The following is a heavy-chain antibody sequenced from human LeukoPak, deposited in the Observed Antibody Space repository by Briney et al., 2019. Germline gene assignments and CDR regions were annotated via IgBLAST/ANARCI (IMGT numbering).Heavy chain of an antibody. Sequence: GASVKVSCKVSGYTLTELSMHWVRQAPGKGLEWVGGFDPEDGETIYAQKFQGRVTMTEDTSTDTAYMELSSLRSEDTAVYYCATIVGYCSSTSCYLDPWGQGTLVTVSS. D-gene: IGHD2-2*01. CDR1: GYTLTELS. J-gene: IGHJ5*02. CDR3: ATIVGYCSSTSCYLDP. V-gene: IGHV1-24*01. CDR2: FDPEDGET.